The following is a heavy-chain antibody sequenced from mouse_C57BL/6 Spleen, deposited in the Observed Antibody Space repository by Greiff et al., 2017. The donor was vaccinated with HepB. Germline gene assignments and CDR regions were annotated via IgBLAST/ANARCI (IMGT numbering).Heavy chain of an antibody. V-gene: IGHV1-82*01. CDR1: GYAFSSSW. Sequence: VKLMESGPELVKPGASVKISCKASGYAFSSSWMNWVKQRPGKGLEWIGLIYPGDGDTNYNWKFKGKATLTANKSSSTAYMQLSSLTSEVSAVYFCASWGGGYDEAMDYWGQGTSVTVSS. CDR3: ASWGGGYDEAMDY. J-gene: IGHJ4*01. CDR2: IYPGDGDT. D-gene: IGHD2-2*01.